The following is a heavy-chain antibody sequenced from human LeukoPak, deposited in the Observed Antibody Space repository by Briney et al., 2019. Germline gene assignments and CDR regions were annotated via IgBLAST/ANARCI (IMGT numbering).Heavy chain of an antibody. CDR1: GYTFTSYG. CDR3: ARGYCSSTSCRDNWFDP. D-gene: IGHD2-2*01. J-gene: IGHJ5*02. CDR2: ISAYNGNT. Sequence: ASVKVSCKASGYTFTSYGISWVRQAPGQGLEWMGWISAYNGNTNYAQKFQGRVTMTRDTSISTAYMELSRLRSDDTAVYYCARGYCSSTSCRDNWFDPWGQGTLVTVSS. V-gene: IGHV1-18*01.